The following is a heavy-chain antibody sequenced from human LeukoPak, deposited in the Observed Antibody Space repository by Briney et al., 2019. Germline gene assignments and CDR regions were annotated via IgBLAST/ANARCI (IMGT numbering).Heavy chain of an antibody. CDR3: ANTGGWFGELSTYYYYYYMDV. V-gene: IGHV3-30*02. Sequence: AGRSLRLSCTASGFTFSSYGMHWVRQAPGKGLEWVAFIRYDGSNKYYADSVKGRFTISRDNSKNTLYLQMNSLRAEDTAVYYCANTGGWFGELSTYYYYYYMDVWGKGTTVTISS. J-gene: IGHJ6*03. D-gene: IGHD3-10*01. CDR1: GFTFSSYG. CDR2: IRYDGSNK.